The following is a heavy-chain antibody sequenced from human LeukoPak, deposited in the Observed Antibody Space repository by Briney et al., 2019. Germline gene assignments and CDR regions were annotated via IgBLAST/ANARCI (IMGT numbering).Heavy chain of an antibody. J-gene: IGHJ5*02. CDR1: GGSISSYY. V-gene: IGHV4-59*01. CDR2: IYYSGST. Sequence: PSETLSLTCTVSGGSISSYYWSWIRQPPGKGLEWIGYIYYSGSTNYNPSLKSRVTISVDTSKNQFSLKLSSVTAADTAMYYCARDVERYCSGGSCYSRGSNWFDPWGQGTLVTVSS. D-gene: IGHD2-15*01. CDR3: ARDVERYCSGGSCYSRGSNWFDP.